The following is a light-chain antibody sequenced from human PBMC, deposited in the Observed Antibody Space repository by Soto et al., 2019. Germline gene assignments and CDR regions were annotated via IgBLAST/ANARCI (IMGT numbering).Light chain of an antibody. CDR1: QTISSC. CDR2: KAS. V-gene: IGKV1-5*03. J-gene: IGKJ1*01. Sequence: DIQMTQSPSTLSGSVGDRVTITCRASQTISSCLAWYQQKPGNAPKLLIYKASTLKSGVPSRFSGSGSGTEFTLTISSLQPDDFATYYCQHYNSYSQAFGQGTKVELK. CDR3: QHYNSYSQA.